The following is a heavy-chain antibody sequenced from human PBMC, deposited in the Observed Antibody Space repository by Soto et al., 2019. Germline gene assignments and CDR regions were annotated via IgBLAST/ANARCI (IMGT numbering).Heavy chain of an antibody. Sequence: QVQLVESGGGVVQPGRSLRLSCAASGFTFSSYGMHWVRQAPGKGLEWVAVISYDGSNKYYADSVKGRFTISRDNSKNTLYLQMNGLRADDTAVYYCAKPRSRYYDSSGYYFDLWGRGTLVTVSS. CDR2: ISYDGSNK. V-gene: IGHV3-30*18. J-gene: IGHJ2*01. CDR3: AKPRSRYYDSSGYYFDL. D-gene: IGHD3-22*01. CDR1: GFTFSSYG.